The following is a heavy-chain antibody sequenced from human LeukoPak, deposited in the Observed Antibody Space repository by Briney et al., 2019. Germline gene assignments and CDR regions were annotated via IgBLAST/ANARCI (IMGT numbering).Heavy chain of an antibody. J-gene: IGHJ4*02. CDR2: SRNKANSYVA. Sequence: PGGSLGLSCAASGFTFSDHYMDWFRQAPGKGLQWVGRSRNKANSYVAEFAAPVKGRFTISRDDSKNSVFLQMDSLKTEDTAVYYCARELAAGPSDHWGQGTLVTVSS. V-gene: IGHV3-72*01. D-gene: IGHD6-13*01. CDR1: GFTFSDHY. CDR3: ARELAAGPSDH.